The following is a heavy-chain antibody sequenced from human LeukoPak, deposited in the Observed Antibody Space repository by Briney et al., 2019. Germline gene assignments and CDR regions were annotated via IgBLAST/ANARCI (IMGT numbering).Heavy chain of an antibody. J-gene: IGHJ4*02. D-gene: IGHD3-22*01. CDR3: AKEGEGHITMKALLTRDLDY. CDR2: IYYSGST. CDR1: GGSISSYY. V-gene: IGHV4-59*12. Sequence: SETMSLTCTVSGGSISSYYWSWIRQPPGKGLEWIGYIYYSGSTNYNPSLKSRVTISVDTSKNQFSLKLSSVTAADTAVYYCAKEGEGHITMKALLTRDLDYWGQGALVTVSS.